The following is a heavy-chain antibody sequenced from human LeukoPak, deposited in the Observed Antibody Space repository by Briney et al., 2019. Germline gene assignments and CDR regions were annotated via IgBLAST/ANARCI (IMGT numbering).Heavy chain of an antibody. V-gene: IGHV3-23*01. CDR1: GFTFSSYA. CDR2: ISGSGDGT. D-gene: IGHD6-19*01. J-gene: IGHJ4*02. CDR3: AKVTWGSGLNDY. Sequence: PGRSLRLSCVASGFTFSSYAMSWVRQAPGKGLEWVSAISGSGDGTFYADFVKGRFTISRDNANSTLYLQMDSLTPEDTAVYYCAKVTWGSGLNDYWGQGTLVTVPS.